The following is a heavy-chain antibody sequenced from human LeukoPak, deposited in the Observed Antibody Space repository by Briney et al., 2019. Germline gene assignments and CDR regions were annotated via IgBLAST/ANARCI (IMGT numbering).Heavy chain of an antibody. CDR2: ISAYNGNT. J-gene: IGHJ4*02. CDR3: ARDRLMSSGWYVDY. Sequence: ASVNVSCKASGYTFTSYGISLVRQAPGQGLEWMGWISAYNGNTNYAQKIQGRVTMTTDTSTSTAYMELRSLRSDDTAVYYCARDRLMSSGWYVDYWGQGTLVTVSS. D-gene: IGHD6-19*01. V-gene: IGHV1-18*01. CDR1: GYTFTSYG.